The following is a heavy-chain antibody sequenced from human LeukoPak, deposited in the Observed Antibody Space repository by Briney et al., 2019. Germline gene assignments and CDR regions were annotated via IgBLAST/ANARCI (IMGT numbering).Heavy chain of an antibody. CDR2: IHLADSHT. CDR3: ARHAYCGGDCHFRLNDAFDI. Sequence: GESLDISCQGSGSPFIDYSIAWFRQLPGKGLEWMGFIHLADSHTTYSPSFQGQVTFSADKSTNTAYLQWSRLKASDTAMYYCARHAYCGGDCHFRLNDAFDIWGQGTMVTVSS. CDR1: GSPFIDYS. J-gene: IGHJ3*02. D-gene: IGHD2-21*02. V-gene: IGHV5-51*01.